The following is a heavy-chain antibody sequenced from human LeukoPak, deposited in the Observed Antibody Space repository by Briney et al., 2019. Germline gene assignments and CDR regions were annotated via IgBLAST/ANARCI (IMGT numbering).Heavy chain of an antibody. CDR3: ARDPHYYGSGGLDY. D-gene: IGHD3-10*01. CDR1: GGSINSGGYY. V-gene: IGHV4-31*03. J-gene: IGHJ4*02. CDR2: IYYSGST. Sequence: TSETLCLTCTVSGGSINSGGYYWSWIRQHPGKGMEWIGYIYYSGSTYYNPSLKSRVTISVDTSKNQFFLKLSSVTAADTAVYYCARDPHYYGSGGLDYWGQGTLVTVSS.